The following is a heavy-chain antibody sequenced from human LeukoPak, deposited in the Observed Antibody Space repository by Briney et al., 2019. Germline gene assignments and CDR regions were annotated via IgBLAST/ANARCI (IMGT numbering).Heavy chain of an antibody. CDR3: ARVSGMGELSVEVDH. CDR2: INPIGGSA. CDR1: GYTFTKYY. Sequence: ASVKVSCKASGYTFTKYYIHWVRQAPGQGLEWMGKINPIGGSATYAQKFQGRVTMTRDTSTSTVYMELRSLKSEDTAVFYCARVSGMGELSVEVDHWHQGSLLRVSS. J-gene: IGHJ4*02. D-gene: IGHD3-16*02. V-gene: IGHV1-46*01.